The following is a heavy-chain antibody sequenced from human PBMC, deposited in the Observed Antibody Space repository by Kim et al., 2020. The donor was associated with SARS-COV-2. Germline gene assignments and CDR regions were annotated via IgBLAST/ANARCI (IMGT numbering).Heavy chain of an antibody. CDR1: GGTFSTYS. D-gene: IGHD3-16*01. CDR2: IIPIFGTT. V-gene: IGHV1-69*06. J-gene: IGHJ6*01. CDR3: ARKDFHGQAYKGPFYGMD. Sequence: SVKVSCKASGGTFSTYSTNWVRQAPGQGLEWMGGIIPIFGTTNYAQRFQARVLITADKSKTPAYMELRSLRSDETAVYYCARKDFHGQAYKGPFYGMD.